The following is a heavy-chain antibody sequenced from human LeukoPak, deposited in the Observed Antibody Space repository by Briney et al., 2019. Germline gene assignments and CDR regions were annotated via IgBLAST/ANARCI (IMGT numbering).Heavy chain of an antibody. Sequence: SETLSLTCAVYGGSFSGYYWSWIRQPPGKGLEWIGEINHSGSTNYNPSLKSRVTISVDTSKSQFSLKLSSVTAADTAVYYCARKGRYFDWSLRWNWFDPWGQGTLVTVSS. CDR1: GGSFSGYY. D-gene: IGHD3-9*01. CDR2: INHSGST. V-gene: IGHV4-34*01. J-gene: IGHJ5*02. CDR3: ARKGRYFDWSLRWNWFDP.